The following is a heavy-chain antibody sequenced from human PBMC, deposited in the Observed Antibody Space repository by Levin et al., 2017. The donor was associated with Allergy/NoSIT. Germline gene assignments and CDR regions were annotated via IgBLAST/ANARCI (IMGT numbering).Heavy chain of an antibody. J-gene: IGHJ4*02. Sequence: TGGSLRLSCTASGFTFSGYWMSWVRQAPGKGLEWVGNIKQDGSQIHYVDSVKGRFTISRDNAKNSLYLQMNSLRAEDTAVFYCVRLIAVGAPDYWGQGTLVTVSS. CDR2: IKQDGSQI. CDR1: GFTFSGYW. CDR3: VRLIAVGAPDY. V-gene: IGHV3-7*04. D-gene: IGHD6-19*01.